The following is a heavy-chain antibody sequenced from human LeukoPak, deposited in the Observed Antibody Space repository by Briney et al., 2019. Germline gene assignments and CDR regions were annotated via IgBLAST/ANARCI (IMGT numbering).Heavy chain of an antibody. D-gene: IGHD3-22*01. V-gene: IGHV3-30-3*01. CDR1: GFTFSSYA. Sequence: GGSLRLSCSASGFTFSSYAMHWVRQAPGKGLEWVAVISYDGSNKYYADSVKGRFTISRDNSKNTLYLQMNSLRAEDTAVYYCARDPLHYYDSSGYVLDYWGQGTLVTVSS. J-gene: IGHJ4*02. CDR2: ISYDGSNK. CDR3: ARDPLHYYDSSGYVLDY.